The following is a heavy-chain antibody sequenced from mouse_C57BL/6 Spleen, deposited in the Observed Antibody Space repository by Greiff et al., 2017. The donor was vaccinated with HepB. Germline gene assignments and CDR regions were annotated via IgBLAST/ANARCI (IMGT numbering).Heavy chain of an antibody. J-gene: IGHJ3*01. V-gene: IGHV14-4*01. Sequence: EVQLQQSGAELVRPGASVKLSCTASGFNIKDDYMHWVKQRPEQGLEWIGWIDPENGDTEYASKFQGKAPITADTSSNTAYLQLSSLTSEDTAVYYCTTDGSSPWFAYWGQGTLVTVSA. CDR3: TTDGSSPWFAY. CDR2: IDPENGDT. D-gene: IGHD1-1*01. CDR1: GFNIKDDY.